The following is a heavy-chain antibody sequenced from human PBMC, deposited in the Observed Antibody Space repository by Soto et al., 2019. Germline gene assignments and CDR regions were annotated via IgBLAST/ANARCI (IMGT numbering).Heavy chain of an antibody. D-gene: IGHD6-19*01. CDR2: VSHDGRNT. V-gene: IGHV3-30*18. CDR3: AKGGLQWLVTSDFNY. CDR1: GFTFSDYA. Sequence: VQLVESGGGVVQPGRSLRLSCAASGFTFSDYAMHWVRQAPGKGLEWVSVVSHDGRNTHYADSVKGRFTISRYSSKNTVSLEMTSLRAADPAVYYCAKGGLQWLVTSDFNYWGQGALVTVSS. J-gene: IGHJ4*02.